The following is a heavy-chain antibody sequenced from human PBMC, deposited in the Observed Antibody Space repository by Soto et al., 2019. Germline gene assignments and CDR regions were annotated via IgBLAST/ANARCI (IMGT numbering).Heavy chain of an antibody. CDR1: GFIFSSYA. CDR2: ISASGDNA. V-gene: IGHV3-23*01. D-gene: IGHD6-19*01. CDR3: AKFFVAGTRRHFDS. J-gene: IGHJ4*02. Sequence: GSLRLSCTASGFIFSSYAMSWVRQAPGKGLEWVSAISASGDNAYYADSVKGRFTISRDRSKSLYLQMKSLRAEDTAIYYCAKFFVAGTRRHFDSWGQGTLVTVSS.